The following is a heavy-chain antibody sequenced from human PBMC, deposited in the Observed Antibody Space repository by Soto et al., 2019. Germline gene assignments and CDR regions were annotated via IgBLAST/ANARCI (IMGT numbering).Heavy chain of an antibody. CDR1: GFSFSTSAEG. CDR3: AHRTMVRGVIGAHFDN. V-gene: IGHV2-5*02. CDR2: IYWDDDK. D-gene: IGHD3-10*01. J-gene: IGHJ4*02. Sequence: QITLKESGPTLVKPTQTLTLTCTFSGFSFSTSAEGVAWIRQPPGKALEWLALIYWDDDKRYSPSLKSRLTITXXTXKXXVVLTTTNVDPVDTGTYYCAHRTMVRGVIGAHFDNWGQGTPVTVSS.